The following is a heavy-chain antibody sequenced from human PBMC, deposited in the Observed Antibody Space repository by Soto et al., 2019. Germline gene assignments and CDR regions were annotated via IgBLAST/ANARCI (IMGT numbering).Heavy chain of an antibody. D-gene: IGHD2-2*01. CDR1: GGTFSSYA. V-gene: IGHV1-69*12. CDR2: IIPIFGTA. J-gene: IGHJ4*02. Sequence: QVQLVQSGAELKKPGSSVKVSCKASGGTFSSYAISWVRQAPGQGLEWMGGIIPIFGTANYAQKFQGRVTITADESTSTAYMELSSLRSEDTAVYYCAMGRGRDIVLVPAPLAYWGQGTLVTVSS. CDR3: AMGRGRDIVLVPAPLAY.